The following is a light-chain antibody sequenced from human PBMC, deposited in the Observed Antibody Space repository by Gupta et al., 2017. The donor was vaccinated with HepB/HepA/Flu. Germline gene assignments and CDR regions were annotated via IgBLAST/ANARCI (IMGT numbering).Light chain of an antibody. CDR1: SLRNYQ. CDR3: NSRDSSGEYLAV. J-gene: IGLJ2*01. CDR2: DGN. V-gene: IGLV3-19*01. Sequence: SSELTQDPAASVALGQTVRITCQGDSLRNYQASWYRQKPEQAPELIVFDGNSRPSGIPGRFSGSTSGDTATLTITGAQAEEEGDYYCNSRDSSGEYLAVFGGGTKLTVL.